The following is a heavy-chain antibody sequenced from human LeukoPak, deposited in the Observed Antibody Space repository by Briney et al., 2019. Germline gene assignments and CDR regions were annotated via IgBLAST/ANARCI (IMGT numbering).Heavy chain of an antibody. CDR2: IYYSGST. CDR1: GGSISSYY. V-gene: IGHV4-59*01. J-gene: IGHJ4*02. Sequence: ETLSLTCTVSGGSISSYYWSWIRQPPGKGLEWIGYIYYSGSTNYNPSLKSRVTISVDTSKNQFSLKLSSVTAADTAVYYCASTTPLPAGICPYFAYWGQGTLVTVSS. CDR3: ASTTPLPAGICPYFAY. D-gene: IGHD1-14*01.